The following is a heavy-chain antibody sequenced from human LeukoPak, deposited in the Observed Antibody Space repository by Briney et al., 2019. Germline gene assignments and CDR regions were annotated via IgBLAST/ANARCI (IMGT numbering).Heavy chain of an antibody. CDR3: ARIAVAGTYYFDY. CDR2: IYRSGTT. CDR1: GGSISSTNW. Sequence: SETLSLTCAVSGGSISSTNWWSWVRQPPGKGLEWIGEIYRSGTTNYKPSLKSRVTISLDKSRNHFSLKLTSVTAADSAVYYCARIAVAGTYYFDYWGQGTLVTVSS. D-gene: IGHD6-19*01. V-gene: IGHV4-4*02. J-gene: IGHJ4*02.